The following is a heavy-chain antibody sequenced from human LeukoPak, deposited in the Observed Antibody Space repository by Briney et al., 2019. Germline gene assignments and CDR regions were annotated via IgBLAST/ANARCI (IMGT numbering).Heavy chain of an antibody. J-gene: IGHJ3*02. Sequence: SETLSLTCTVSGGSISSHYWRWIRQPAGKGLEWIGRIYTSGSTNYNPSLKSRVTLSVEQFKNQFSLKMSSVTVADPGVYYCARDEGYSGSFGDIGGQGPMVTVSS. CDR2: IYTSGST. CDR1: GGSISSHY. D-gene: IGHD1-26*01. CDR3: ARDEGYSGSFGDI. V-gene: IGHV4-4*07.